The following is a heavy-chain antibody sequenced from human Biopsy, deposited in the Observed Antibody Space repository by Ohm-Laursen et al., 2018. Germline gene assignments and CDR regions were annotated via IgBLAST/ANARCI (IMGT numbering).Heavy chain of an antibody. Sequence: TQTLTLTCTFSGFSLRTSGIRMSWVRQPPGKALEWLARIGWDDDEFYSTSLKARLTVSKDTSKNQVVLTLTNMDPVDTATYYCARSRAYSSGALEYWGQGILVTVSS. CDR2: IGWDDDE. D-gene: IGHD5-18*01. J-gene: IGHJ4*02. CDR3: ARSRAYSSGALEY. CDR1: GFSLRTSGIR. V-gene: IGHV2-70*04.